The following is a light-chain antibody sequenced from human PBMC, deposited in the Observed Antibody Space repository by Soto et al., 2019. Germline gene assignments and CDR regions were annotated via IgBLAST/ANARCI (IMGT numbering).Light chain of an antibody. J-gene: IGLJ2*01. CDR1: SSEAGSYDL. V-gene: IGLV2-23*01. Sequence: QSALTQPASVSGSPGQSITISCTGTSSEAGSYDLVSWYQQHPGKAPRFMIYEGTKRPSGVSNRFSGSQSGNTASLTISGLQAEDEADYYCCSYAGSSTLVFGGRTKLTVL. CDR3: CSYAGSSTLV. CDR2: EGT.